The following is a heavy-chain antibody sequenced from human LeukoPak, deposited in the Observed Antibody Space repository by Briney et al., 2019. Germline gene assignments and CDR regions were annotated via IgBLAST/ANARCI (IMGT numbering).Heavy chain of an antibody. CDR2: INHSGST. V-gene: IGHV4-34*01. CDR1: GGSFSGYY. Sequence: SETLSLTCAVYGGSFSGYYWSWIRQPPGKGLEWIGEINHSGSTNYNPSLKSRVTISVDTSKNQFSLKLSSVTAADTAVYYCARLSRDGYNWPPYRRGPFDYWGQGTLVTVSS. CDR3: ARLSRDGYNWPPYRRGPFDY. D-gene: IGHD5-24*01. J-gene: IGHJ4*02.